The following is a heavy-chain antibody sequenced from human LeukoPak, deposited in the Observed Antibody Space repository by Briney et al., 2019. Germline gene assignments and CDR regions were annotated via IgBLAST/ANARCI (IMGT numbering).Heavy chain of an antibody. CDR3: ARPSGYSGYDLDY. CDR1: GYTFTGYY. Sequence: GASVKVSCKASGYTFTGYYMHWVRQATGQGLEWMGWVNPNSGNTGYAQKFQGRVTMTTDTSTSTAYMELRSLRSDDTAVYYCARPSGYSGYDLDYWGQGTLVTVSS. J-gene: IGHJ4*02. V-gene: IGHV1-8*02. CDR2: VNPNSGNT. D-gene: IGHD5-12*01.